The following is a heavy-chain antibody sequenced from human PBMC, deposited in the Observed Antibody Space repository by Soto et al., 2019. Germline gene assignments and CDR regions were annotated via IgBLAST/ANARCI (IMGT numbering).Heavy chain of an antibody. D-gene: IGHD3-16*02. Sequence: QVQLQESGPGLVKPSQTLSLTCTVSGGSISSGGYYWSWIRQHPGKGLEWIGYIYYRGSTYYNPSLKSRVTISVDTSKNQFSLKLSSVTAADTAVYYCARGITFGGVIVSYYFDYWGQGTLVTVSS. CDR1: GGSISSGGYY. CDR3: ARGITFGGVIVSYYFDY. CDR2: IYYRGST. J-gene: IGHJ4*02. V-gene: IGHV4-31*03.